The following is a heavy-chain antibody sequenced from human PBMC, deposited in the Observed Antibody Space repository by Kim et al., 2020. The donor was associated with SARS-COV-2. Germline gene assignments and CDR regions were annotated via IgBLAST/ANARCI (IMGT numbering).Heavy chain of an antibody. CDR3: ARSYFWSGYPDFDY. J-gene: IGHJ4*02. D-gene: IGHD3-3*01. V-gene: IGHV1-2*06. CDR2: INPNSGGT. Sequence: ASVKVSCKASGYTFTGYYMHWVRQAPGQGLEWMGRINPNSGGTNYAQKFQGRVTMTRDTSISTAYMELSRLRSDDTAVYYCARSYFWSGYPDFDYWGQGTLVTVSS. CDR1: GYTFTGYY.